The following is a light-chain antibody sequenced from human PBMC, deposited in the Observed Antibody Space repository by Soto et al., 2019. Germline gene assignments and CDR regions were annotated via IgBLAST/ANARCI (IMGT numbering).Light chain of an antibody. CDR3: QQSHSTPPT. CDR1: HNIVTY. CDR2: GAS. Sequence: DIHMAQSPPSLSASVGDRVTITCRASHNIVTYLNWYQQKAGKAPSLLIYGASHLQSGVPFRFFGNGSETDFTLTIDNLQHEDSATYYCQQSHSTPPTLGPGTKLEMK. J-gene: IGKJ2*01. V-gene: IGKV1-39*01.